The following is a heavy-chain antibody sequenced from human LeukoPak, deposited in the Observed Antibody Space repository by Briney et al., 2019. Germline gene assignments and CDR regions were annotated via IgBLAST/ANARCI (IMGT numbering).Heavy chain of an antibody. CDR3: ARDAPQWRNAFDF. D-gene: IGHD6-19*01. CDR2: VSTYNGNT. Sequence: ASVKVSCKASGYTFTSCGICWVRQAPRQGLEWMGWVSTYNGNTNYAQKFRGRVTMTTDTSTSTAYMELRNLRSDDTAVYYCARDAPQWRNAFDFWGHGTMVTVSS. CDR1: GYTFTSCG. V-gene: IGHV1-18*01. J-gene: IGHJ3*01.